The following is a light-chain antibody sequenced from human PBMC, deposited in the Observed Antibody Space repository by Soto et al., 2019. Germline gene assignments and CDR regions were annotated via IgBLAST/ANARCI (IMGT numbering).Light chain of an antibody. CDR1: QSIGNW. CDR3: QQYNSYSST. Sequence: DIQMTQSPSTLPASAGDRVTITCRASQSIGNWLAWYQQKPGKAPKLLIYDASSLESGVPSRFSGSGSGTEFTLTISSLQPDDFATYYCQQYNSYSSTFGHGTKVDIK. V-gene: IGKV1-5*01. CDR2: DAS. J-gene: IGKJ1*01.